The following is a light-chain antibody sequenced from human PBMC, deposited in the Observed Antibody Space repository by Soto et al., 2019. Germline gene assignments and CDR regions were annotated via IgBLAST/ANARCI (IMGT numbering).Light chain of an antibody. J-gene: IGLJ2*01. CDR1: SSDVGGYNY. CDR3: YSYAGRTVV. CDR2: EIS. V-gene: IGLV2-8*01. Sequence: QSALTQPPSASGSPGQSVTISCSGTSSDVGGYNYVSWYQQHPGKAPKLMIYEISKRPSGVPDRFSGSKSGNTASLTVSGLQAEDEDDYYCYSYAGRTVVFGGGTKLTVL.